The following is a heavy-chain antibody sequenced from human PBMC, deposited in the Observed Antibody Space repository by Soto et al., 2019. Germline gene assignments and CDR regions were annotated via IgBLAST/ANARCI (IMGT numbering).Heavy chain of an antibody. V-gene: IGHV3-21*06. J-gene: IGHJ4*02. CDR2: ITGNSEYK. CDR3: ARSGELLQTFDS. CDR1: GVSFSDYS. D-gene: IGHD1-26*01. Sequence: GGSLRLSCVVSGVSFSDYSMNWVRQAPGKGLEWVSLITGNSEYKYYAGSVKGRFTVSRDNAKNSLYLQMDSLTVEDTAVYYCARSGELLQTFDSWGQGTLVTVSS.